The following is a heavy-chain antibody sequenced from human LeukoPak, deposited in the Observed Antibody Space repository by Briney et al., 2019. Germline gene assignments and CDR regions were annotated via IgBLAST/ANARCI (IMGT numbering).Heavy chain of an antibody. V-gene: IGHV3-66*02. CDR1: GFIVSSTY. J-gene: IGHJ4*02. Sequence: GGSLRLSCAASGFIVSSTYMSWVRQAPGKGLESVSVIYSGGSTYYADSVKGRFTISRDNSKNTLYLQMNSLRAEDTAVYYCARGAPRYYYGSGMGSPTDYFDYWGQGTLVTVSS. D-gene: IGHD3-10*01. CDR2: IYSGGST. CDR3: ARGAPRYYYGSGMGSPTDYFDY.